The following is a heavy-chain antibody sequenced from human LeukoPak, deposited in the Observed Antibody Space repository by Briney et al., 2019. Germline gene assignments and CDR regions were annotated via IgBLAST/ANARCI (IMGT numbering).Heavy chain of an antibody. J-gene: IGHJ5*02. CDR1: GFTFSSYS. CDR2: ISTSSTFI. D-gene: IGHD2/OR15-2a*01. CDR3: ARADCSSSTCYLRSSWFDP. Sequence: GGSLRLSCAASGFTFSSYSMNWVRQAPGKGLEWVSSISTSSTFIYYTYSVKGRFTISRDNAKNSLYLQMNSLSAEDTAVYYCARADCSSSTCYLRSSWFDPWGQGTLVTVSS. V-gene: IGHV3-21*01.